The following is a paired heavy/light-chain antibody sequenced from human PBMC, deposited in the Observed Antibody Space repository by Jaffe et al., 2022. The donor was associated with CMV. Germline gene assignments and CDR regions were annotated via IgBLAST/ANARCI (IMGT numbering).Light chain of an antibody. CDR3: QQYYITPYT. CDR2: ATS. CDR1: RDVRNS. Sequence: DIQMTQFPVSLSASVGARVTITCRASRDVRNSLAWYQQTPGKAPKLLLFATSTLGSGVPSRFSGSGSGTDYSLTVSSLQPEDSATYYCQQYYITPYTFGQGTKLEIK. J-gene: IGKJ2*01. V-gene: IGKV1-NL1*01.
Heavy chain of an antibody. V-gene: IGHV3-11*06. CDR3: ARDRQNFGDYEY. J-gene: IGHJ4*02. CDR1: GFSISDYR. Sequence: QVQLVESGGGLVKPGGSLRLSCAVSGFSISDYRMSWIRQAPGKGLEWLSDIRIPDTYTNYADSVKGRFTISRDNAKNLLYLQMDSLRAEDTAVYYCARDRQNFGDYEYWGQGTLVTVSS. D-gene: IGHD4-17*01. CDR2: IRIPDTYT.